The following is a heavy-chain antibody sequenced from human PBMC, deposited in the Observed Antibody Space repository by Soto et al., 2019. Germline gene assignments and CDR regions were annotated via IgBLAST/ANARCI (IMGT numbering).Heavy chain of an antibody. CDR1: GYTFTSYD. D-gene: IGHD3-10*01. Sequence: QVQLVQSGAEVKKPGASVKVSCKASGYTFTSYDINWVRQATGQRLEWMGWVNPNNGHTGYAQKFQGRVTMTRNTSISTAYMELDSLRSEDTAVYYCVRLFYYGSGSWVEWGQGTLVTVSS. V-gene: IGHV1-8*01. CDR3: VRLFYYGSGSWVE. CDR2: VNPNNGHT. J-gene: IGHJ4*02.